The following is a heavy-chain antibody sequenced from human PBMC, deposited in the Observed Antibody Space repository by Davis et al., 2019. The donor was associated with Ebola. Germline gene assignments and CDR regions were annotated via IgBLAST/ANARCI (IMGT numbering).Heavy chain of an antibody. D-gene: IGHD1-1*01. J-gene: IGHJ6*02. Sequence: GESLKISCKGSGYSFTSYWIGWVRQMPGKGLEWMGIIYPGDSDTRYSPSFQGQVTISADKSISTAYLQWSSLKASDTAMYYCARLLISATGTDYYYGMDVWGQGTTVTVSS. CDR1: GYSFTSYW. CDR3: ARLLISATGTDYYYGMDV. CDR2: IYPGDSDT. V-gene: IGHV5-51*01.